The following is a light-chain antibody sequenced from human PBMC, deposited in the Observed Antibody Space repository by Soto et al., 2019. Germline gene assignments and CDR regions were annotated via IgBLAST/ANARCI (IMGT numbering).Light chain of an antibody. CDR2: GAS. CDR3: QQYNKWPLT. CDR1: QSVSSN. V-gene: IGKV3-15*01. Sequence: EIVMTQSPATLSVSPGERATLSCRASQSVSSNLAWYQHKPGQAPRLLMSGASTRATGIPARFSGSGSGTEFTLTISSLQSEDFALYSCQQYNKWPLTFGGGTKVEIK. J-gene: IGKJ4*01.